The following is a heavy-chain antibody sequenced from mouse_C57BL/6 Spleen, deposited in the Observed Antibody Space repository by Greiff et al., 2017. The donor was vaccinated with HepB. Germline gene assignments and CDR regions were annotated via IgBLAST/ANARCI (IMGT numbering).Heavy chain of an antibody. CDR1: GYAFSSSW. CDR3: ARSPTVDYFDY. D-gene: IGHD1-1*01. CDR2: IYPGDGDT. J-gene: IGHJ2*01. Sequence: QVQLQQSGPELVKPGASVKISCKASGYAFSSSWMNWVKQRPGKGLEWIGRIYPGDGDTNYNGKFKGKATLTADKSSSTAYMQLSSLTSEDSAVYFCARSPTVDYFDYWGQSTTLTVSS. V-gene: IGHV1-82*01.